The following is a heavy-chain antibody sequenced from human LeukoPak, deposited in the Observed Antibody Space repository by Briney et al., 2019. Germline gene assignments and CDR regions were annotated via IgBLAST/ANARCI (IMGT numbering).Heavy chain of an antibody. Sequence: GASVKVSCKASGYTFTGYHMHWVRHAPGHALEWMGWINPNSGGTNYAQKFQGRVTMTRDTSISTAYVELSGLRSDDTAVYYCARDFEEWELPAYWGQGTLVTVSS. D-gene: IGHD1-26*01. CDR2: INPNSGGT. J-gene: IGHJ4*02. V-gene: IGHV1-2*02. CDR3: ARDFEEWELPAY. CDR1: GYTFTGYH.